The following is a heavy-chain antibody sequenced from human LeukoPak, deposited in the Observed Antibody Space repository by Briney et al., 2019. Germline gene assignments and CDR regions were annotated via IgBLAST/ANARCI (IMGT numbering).Heavy chain of an antibody. D-gene: IGHD1-26*01. Sequence: PGESLKISCKGSGYSFTSYWIGWVRQMPGKGLEWMGIIYPGDSDTRYSPSFQGQVTISADKSISTAYLQWSSLKASDTAMYYCARLFSLGGSYSPPDYWGQGTLVTVSS. CDR3: ARLFSLGGSYSPPDY. CDR2: IYPGDSDT. J-gene: IGHJ4*02. V-gene: IGHV5-51*01. CDR1: GYSFTSYW.